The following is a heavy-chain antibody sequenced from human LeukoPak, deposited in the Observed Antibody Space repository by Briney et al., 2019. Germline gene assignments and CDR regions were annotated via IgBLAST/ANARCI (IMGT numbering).Heavy chain of an antibody. CDR2: IYHSGST. CDR1: GFTFSNAW. D-gene: IGHD3-22*01. J-gene: IGHJ4*02. CDR3: AREHFEYYYDSSGYYRF. V-gene: IGHV4-4*02. Sequence: GSLRLSCAASGFTFSNAWMSWVRQAPGKGLEWIGEIYHSGSTNYNPSLKSRVTISVDTSKNQFSLKLSSVTAADTAVYYCAREHFEYYYDSSGYYRFWGQGTLVTVSS.